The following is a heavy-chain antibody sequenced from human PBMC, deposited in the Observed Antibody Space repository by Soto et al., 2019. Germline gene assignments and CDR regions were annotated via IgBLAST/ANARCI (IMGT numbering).Heavy chain of an antibody. D-gene: IGHD1-1*01. CDR1: GISLSTRGVC. CDR3: AHTSTGGDAFDI. J-gene: IGHJ3*02. V-gene: IGHV2-5*02. CDR2: IYWDDDK. Sequence: QITFKESGPTLVKPTQTLTLTCTFSGISLSTRGVCVGWFRQPPGKALEWLAPIYWDDDKSYSPALKSKLTITMDTSKNQVVITIATMDPVDTATYYCAHTSTGGDAFDIWRQMPMLTASS.